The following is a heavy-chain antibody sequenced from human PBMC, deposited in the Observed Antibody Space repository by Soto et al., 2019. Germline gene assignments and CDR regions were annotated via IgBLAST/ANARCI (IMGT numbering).Heavy chain of an antibody. J-gene: IGHJ6*02. D-gene: IGHD6-13*01. V-gene: IGHV1-69*13. Sequence: SVKVSCKASGGTFSSYAISWVRQAPGQGLEWMGGIIPIFGTANYAQKFQGRVTITADESTSTAYMELSSLRSEDTAVYYCARAGGYSSCKVIYGMDVWGQGTTVTVSS. CDR3: ARAGGYSSCKVIYGMDV. CDR2: IIPIFGTA. CDR1: GGTFSSYA.